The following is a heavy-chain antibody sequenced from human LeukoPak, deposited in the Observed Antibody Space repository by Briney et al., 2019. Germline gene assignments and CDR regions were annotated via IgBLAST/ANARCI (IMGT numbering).Heavy chain of an antibody. CDR1: GITVSGSH. J-gene: IGHJ5*02. V-gene: IGHV3-74*01. D-gene: IGHD3-22*01. Sequence: PGGSLRLSCAASGITVSGSHLSWVRQALGKGLVWVSRVNSDGSSTNYADSVKGRFTMSRDNAKNTLDLQMNSLRAEDTAVYYCARDPRNYYDSSGFIDRWGQGTLVTVSS. CDR2: VNSDGSST. CDR3: ARDPRNYYDSSGFIDR.